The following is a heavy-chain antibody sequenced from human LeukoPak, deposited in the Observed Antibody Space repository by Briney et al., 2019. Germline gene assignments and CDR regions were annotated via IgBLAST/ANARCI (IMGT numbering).Heavy chain of an antibody. CDR2: IKQDGSDT. V-gene: IGHV3-7*04. CDR1: GGSFSGVGYY. D-gene: IGHD6-19*01. Sequence: ETLSLNCTVSGGSFSGVGYYWSWVRQAPGTGLEWVANIKQDGSDTYYVDSVKGRFTISRDNAKNSLYLQMNSLRAEDTAVYYCARGRYTSGWYPDYFDYWGQGTLVTVSS. J-gene: IGHJ4*02. CDR3: ARGRYTSGWYPDYFDY.